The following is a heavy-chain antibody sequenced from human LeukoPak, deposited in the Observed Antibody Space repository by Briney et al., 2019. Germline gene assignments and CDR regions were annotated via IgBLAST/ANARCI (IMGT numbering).Heavy chain of an antibody. J-gene: IGHJ6*02. Sequence: GGSLRLSCAASGFTFDDYAMHWVRQAPGKGLEWVSGISWNSGSIGYADSVKGRFTISRDNAKNSLYLQMNSLRAEDTALYYCAKGGRDQPNYYGMDVWGQGTTVTVSS. CDR3: AKGGRDQPNYYGMDV. CDR1: GFTFDDYA. D-gene: IGHD2-2*01. CDR2: ISWNSGSI. V-gene: IGHV3-9*01.